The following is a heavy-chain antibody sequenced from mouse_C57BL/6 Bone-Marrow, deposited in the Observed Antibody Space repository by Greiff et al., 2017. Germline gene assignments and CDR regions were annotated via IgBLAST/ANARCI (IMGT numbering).Heavy chain of an antibody. CDR3: TYFPSGSSFDY. CDR1: GFTFKGDC. CDR2: IDPDDGDT. J-gene: IGHJ2*01. D-gene: IGHD1-1*01. V-gene: IGHV14-4*01. Sequence: EVQLQQSGAELVRPGASVKLSCTASGFTFKGDCMHWVKQRPEQGLEWIGWIDPDDGDTDYTSKFQGKATITADTSSNTAYLQLSSLTSEDTAVYYCTYFPSGSSFDYWGQGTTLTVSS.